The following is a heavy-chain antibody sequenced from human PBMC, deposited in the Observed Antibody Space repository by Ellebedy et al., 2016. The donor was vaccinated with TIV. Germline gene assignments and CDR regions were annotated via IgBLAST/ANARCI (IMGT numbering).Heavy chain of an antibody. J-gene: IGHJ3*02. CDR3: AKKYSDSSDIDLDAFDI. D-gene: IGHD6-6*01. Sequence: ASVKVSXXASGGTFSSSAISWVRQAPGQGLEWMGGIIPIYGTPNYAQKFQGRVTITADESTTAAYMELSSLRSEDTAVYYCAKKYSDSSDIDLDAFDIWGQGTMVTVSS. CDR2: IIPIYGTP. CDR1: GGTFSSSA. V-gene: IGHV1-69*13.